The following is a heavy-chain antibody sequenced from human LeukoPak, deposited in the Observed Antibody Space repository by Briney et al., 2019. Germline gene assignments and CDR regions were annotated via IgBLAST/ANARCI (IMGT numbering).Heavy chain of an antibody. Sequence: GRSLRLSCEASGFSFSTSGVHWVRQAPGKGLEWMAVISKDGRKNHYADSVKGRFTISRDNSKSTLFLQMNSLRPGDTGIYYCARDLLDYGTAYYDVGIFDSWGQGTRVTVSS. CDR2: ISKDGRKN. V-gene: IGHV3-30*04. CDR3: ARDLLDYGTAYYDVGIFDS. D-gene: IGHD3-16*01. J-gene: IGHJ4*02. CDR1: GFSFSTSG.